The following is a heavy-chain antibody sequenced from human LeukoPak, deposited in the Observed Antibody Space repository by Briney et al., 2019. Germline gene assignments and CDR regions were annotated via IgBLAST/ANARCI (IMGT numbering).Heavy chain of an antibody. CDR3: ARDYSYSSSWTAYYYYYYMGV. V-gene: IGHV4-4*07. Sequence: SETLSHTCILPGGSISSYYWSSIRPPARKGLECIGRISTSGSTTYNPSLKSRVTISVDTSKNQFSLKLSSVTAADTAVYYCARDYSYSSSWTAYYYYYYMGVCGKGNTGTVSS. D-gene: IGHD6-13*01. CDR2: ISTSGST. CDR1: GGSISSYY. J-gene: IGHJ6*03.